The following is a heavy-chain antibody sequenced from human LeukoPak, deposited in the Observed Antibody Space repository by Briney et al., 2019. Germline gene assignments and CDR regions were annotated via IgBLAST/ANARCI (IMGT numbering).Heavy chain of an antibody. CDR3: AREGAAAGTNDAFDI. V-gene: IGHV1-18*01. D-gene: IGHD6-13*01. CDR2: ISAYNGNT. Sequence: ASVKVSCKAPGYTFTSYGISWVRQAPGQGLEWMGWISAYNGNTNYAQKLQGRVTMTRDTSTSTVYMELSSLRSEDTAVYYCAREGAAAGTNDAFDIWGQGTMVTVSS. J-gene: IGHJ3*02. CDR1: GYTFTSYG.